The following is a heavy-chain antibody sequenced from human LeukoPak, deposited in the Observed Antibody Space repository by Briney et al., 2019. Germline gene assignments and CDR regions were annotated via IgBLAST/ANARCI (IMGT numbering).Heavy chain of an antibody. Sequence: GRSLRLSCAASGFTFSSYAMHWVRQAPGKGLEWVAVISYDGSNKYYADSVKGRFTMSRDNSKNTLYLQMNSLRLEDTALYYCARDGNSGWYTGENYYYYGMDVWGQGTTVTVSS. CDR1: GFTFSSYA. D-gene: IGHD6-19*01. CDR3: ARDGNSGWYTGENYYYYGMDV. V-gene: IGHV3-30*04. J-gene: IGHJ6*02. CDR2: ISYDGSNK.